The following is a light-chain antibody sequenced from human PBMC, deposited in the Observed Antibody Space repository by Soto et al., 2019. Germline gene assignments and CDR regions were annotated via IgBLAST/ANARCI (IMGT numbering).Light chain of an antibody. V-gene: IGKV3-11*01. Sequence: ERVLTHSRATLSFSPGERATLSSRSSQSVSSYLAWYQQKPGQAPRLLIYAASSRATGIPARFSGSGSGTEFTLTISRLEPEDFAVYYCQQNKDWPGTFGQGTKVDIK. CDR3: QQNKDWPGT. J-gene: IGKJ1*01. CDR1: QSVSSY. CDR2: AAS.